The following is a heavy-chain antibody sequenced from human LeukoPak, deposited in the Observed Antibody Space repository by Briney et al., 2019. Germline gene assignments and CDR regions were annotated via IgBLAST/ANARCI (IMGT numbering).Heavy chain of an antibody. D-gene: IGHD4-17*01. CDR3: AGFNRNGDYEVDI. CDR1: GGTFSSYA. CDR2: IIPIFGTA. J-gene: IGHJ3*02. V-gene: IGHV1-69*06. Sequence: ASVKVSCKASGGTFSSYAISWVRQAPGQGLEWMGGIIPIFGTANYAQKFQGRVTITADKSTSTAYMELSSLRSEDTAVYYCAGFNRNGDYEVDIWGQGTMVTVSS.